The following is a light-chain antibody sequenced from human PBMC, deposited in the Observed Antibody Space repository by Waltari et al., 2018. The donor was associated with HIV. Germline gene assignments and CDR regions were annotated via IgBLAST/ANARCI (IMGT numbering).Light chain of an antibody. CDR2: GAS. CDR1: QRVSSNY. Sequence: EIVLTQSPGNLSLSPGERATLSCRARQRVSSNYLAWYQHIPGQAPGLLIYGASSRATGIPGRFMGSGSGTDFTLTISRLELEDFAVYYCQQYGGAPYTFGQGTKLEI. J-gene: IGKJ2*01. CDR3: QQYGGAPYT. V-gene: IGKV3-20*01.